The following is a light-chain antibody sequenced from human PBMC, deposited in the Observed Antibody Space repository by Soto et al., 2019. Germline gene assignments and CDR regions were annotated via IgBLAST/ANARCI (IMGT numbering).Light chain of an antibody. J-gene: IGKJ1*01. CDR3: QQYGSSPT. CDR1: QSVTNSE. Sequence: IVLTQSPGTLSLSPGERATLSCKASQSVTNSELAWYQQRPGQAPRLLIYGASTRATGLPARFSGSGSGTDFTLTISRLEPEDFAVYYCQQYGSSPTFGQGTKVE. V-gene: IGKV3-20*01. CDR2: GAS.